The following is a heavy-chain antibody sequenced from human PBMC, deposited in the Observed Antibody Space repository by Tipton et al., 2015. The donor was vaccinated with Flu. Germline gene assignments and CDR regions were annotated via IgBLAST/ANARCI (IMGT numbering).Heavy chain of an antibody. CDR2: ISGSGGKT. V-gene: IGHV3-23*01. J-gene: IGHJ4*02. CDR3: ARVIPELVAGLDY. Sequence: SLRLSCAASGFTFIRYGMSWVRQAPGKGLEWVSGISGSGGKTYLADSVKGRFTTSRDISKNTLHLQMNSLRAEDAAVYYCARVIPELVAGLDYWGQGTLVTVSS. D-gene: IGHD6-19*01. CDR1: GFTFIRYG.